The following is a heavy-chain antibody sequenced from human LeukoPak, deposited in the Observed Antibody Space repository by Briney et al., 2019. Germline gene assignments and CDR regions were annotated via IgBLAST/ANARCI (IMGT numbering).Heavy chain of an antibody. V-gene: IGHV1-2*06. D-gene: IGHD6-19*01. CDR1: GYTFTSYY. Sequence: GASVKVSCKASGYTFTSYYMHWVRQAPGQGLEWMGRINPNSGGTNYAQKFQGRVTMTRDTSISTAYMELSRLRSDDTAVYYCARAEWSSGWYPHPNWFDPWGQGTLVTVSS. CDR2: INPNSGGT. J-gene: IGHJ5*02. CDR3: ARAEWSSGWYPHPNWFDP.